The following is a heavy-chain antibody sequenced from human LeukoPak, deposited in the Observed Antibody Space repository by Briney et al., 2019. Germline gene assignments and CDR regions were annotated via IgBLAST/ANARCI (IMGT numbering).Heavy chain of an antibody. CDR1: GFTVSSNY. D-gene: IGHD3-10*01. CDR2: IYSGGSA. V-gene: IGHV3-53*01. CDR3: ARDSMVRGPNWFDP. Sequence: GGSLRLSCAASGFTVSSNYMSWVRQAPGKGLEWVSVIYSGGSAYYADSVKGRFTISRDNSKNTLYLQMNSLRAEDTAVYYCARDSMVRGPNWFDPWGQGTLVTVSS. J-gene: IGHJ5*02.